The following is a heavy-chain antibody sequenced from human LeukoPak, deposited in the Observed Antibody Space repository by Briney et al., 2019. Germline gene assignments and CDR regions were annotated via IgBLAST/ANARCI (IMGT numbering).Heavy chain of an antibody. D-gene: IGHD1-1*01. CDR3: ARDDPLNDAFDI. J-gene: IGHJ3*02. Sequence: SETLSLTCTVSGGSISSSSYYWGWIRQPPGKGLEWIGSIYHSGSTNYNPSLKSRVTISVDKSKNQFSLKLSSVTAADTAVYYCARDDPLNDAFDIWGQGTMVTVSS. V-gene: IGHV4-39*07. CDR1: GGSISSSSYY. CDR2: IYHSGST.